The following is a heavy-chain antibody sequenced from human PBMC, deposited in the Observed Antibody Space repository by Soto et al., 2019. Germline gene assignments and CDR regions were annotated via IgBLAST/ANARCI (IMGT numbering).Heavy chain of an antibody. J-gene: IGHJ5*02. CDR1: GYTFTTNG. D-gene: IGHD6-19*01. CDR2: ISPDNGNT. CDR3: ARDKHYSSGWYWFDP. Sequence: ASVKVSCKASGYTFTTNGISWVRQAPGQGLEWMGWISPDNGNTNYVEKFQGRVTMITDTPTSTAYMELRSLRSDDTAMYYCARDKHYSSGWYWFDPWGQGTPVTVSS. V-gene: IGHV1-18*01.